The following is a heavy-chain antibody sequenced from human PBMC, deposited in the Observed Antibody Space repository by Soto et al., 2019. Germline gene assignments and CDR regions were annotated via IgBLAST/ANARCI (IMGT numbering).Heavy chain of an antibody. D-gene: IGHD2-2*01. V-gene: IGHV1-69*13. CDR1: GGTFSSYA. Sequence: SVKVSCKASGGTFSSYAISWVRQAPGQGLEWMGGIIPIFGTANYAQKFQGRVTITADESTSTAYTELSSLRSEDTAVYYCASLPIKGYCSSTSCYSTGWGQGTLVTVSS. J-gene: IGHJ4*02. CDR2: IIPIFGTA. CDR3: ASLPIKGYCSSTSCYSTG.